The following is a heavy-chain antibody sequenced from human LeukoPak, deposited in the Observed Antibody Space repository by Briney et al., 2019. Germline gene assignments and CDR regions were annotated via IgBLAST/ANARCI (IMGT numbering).Heavy chain of an antibody. Sequence: GGSLRLSCAASGFTFSDFYMSWIRQAPGKGLEWVSYVSSSGSTIYYADSVKGRFTISRDNAKNSVYLQMDSLRAEDTAVYYCARGSTTRLGPLGYWGQGTLVTVSS. D-gene: IGHD1-26*01. CDR1: GFTFSDFY. CDR2: VSSSGSTI. CDR3: ARGSTTRLGPLGY. J-gene: IGHJ4*02. V-gene: IGHV3-11*04.